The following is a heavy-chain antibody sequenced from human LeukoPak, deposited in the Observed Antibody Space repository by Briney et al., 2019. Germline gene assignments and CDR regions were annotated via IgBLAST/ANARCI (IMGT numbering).Heavy chain of an antibody. CDR3: ARVPYYDSSGYPTAHYFDY. D-gene: IGHD3-22*01. Sequence: SQTLSLTCTVSGGSISSGVYYWSWIRQPPGKGLEWIGYIYYSGSTYYNPSLKSRVTISVDTSKNQFSLKLSSVTAADTAVYYCARVPYYDSSGYPTAHYFDYWGQGTLVTVSS. CDR1: GGSISSGVYY. CDR2: IYYSGST. J-gene: IGHJ4*02. V-gene: IGHV4-30-4*01.